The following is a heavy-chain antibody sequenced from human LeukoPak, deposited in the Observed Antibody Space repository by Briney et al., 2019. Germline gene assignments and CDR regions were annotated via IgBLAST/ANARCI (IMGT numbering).Heavy chain of an antibody. Sequence: GGSLGLSCAASGFTFSSYGMHWVRQAPGKGLEWVAFIRFDGSDKYYADSVKGRFTISRDNSKNTLYLQMNSLRAEDTAVYYCARGLVRGNDYWGQGTLVTVSS. CDR3: ARGLVRGNDY. J-gene: IGHJ4*02. D-gene: IGHD3-10*01. V-gene: IGHV3-30*02. CDR1: GFTFSSYG. CDR2: IRFDGSDK.